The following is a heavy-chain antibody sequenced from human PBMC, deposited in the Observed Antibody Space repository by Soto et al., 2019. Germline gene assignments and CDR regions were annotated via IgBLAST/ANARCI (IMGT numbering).Heavy chain of an antibody. CDR3: ARSIAVAGLDY. V-gene: IGHV3-30-3*01. CDR1: GFTFSTYA. J-gene: IGHJ4*02. D-gene: IGHD6-19*01. CDR2: ISNDESKK. Sequence: QVQLVEAGGGVVQPGRSLRLSCAASGFTFSTYAVHWVRQAPGKGLEWVSVISNDESKKYYADSVKGRFTICRDNSNNAVYLQRNSLRAEDTAVYYCARSIAVAGLDYWGPGTLVTVSS.